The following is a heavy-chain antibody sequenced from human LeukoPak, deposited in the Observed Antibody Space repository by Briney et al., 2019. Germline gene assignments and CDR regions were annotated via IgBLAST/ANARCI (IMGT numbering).Heavy chain of an antibody. J-gene: IGHJ4*02. V-gene: IGHV3-74*01. CDR3: ARDGSGYTFDY. D-gene: IGHD3-3*01. CDR1: GFTFSNHW. CDR2: INTDGRGT. Sequence: GGSLRLSCAASGFTFSNHWMHWVRQAPGKGLVWVSRINTDGRGTIYADSVKGRFTISRDNAKNTVYLQMNSLRVEDTALYYCARDGSGYTFDYWGQGTLVTVSS.